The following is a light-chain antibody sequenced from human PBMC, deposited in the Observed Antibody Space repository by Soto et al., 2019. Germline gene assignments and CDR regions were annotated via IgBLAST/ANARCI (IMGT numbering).Light chain of an antibody. CDR1: TDHSTYV. CDR2: LNSDGSH. CDR3: QTWGTGIVV. J-gene: IGLJ3*02. V-gene: IGLV4-69*01. Sequence: QPVLTQSPSASASLGASVKLTCTLSTDHSTYVIAWHQRQPEKGLRYLLTLNSDGSHTKGDGIPDRFSGSKSGAERYLTISSLQSDDDGDYYCQTWGTGIVVFGGGTKLTVL.